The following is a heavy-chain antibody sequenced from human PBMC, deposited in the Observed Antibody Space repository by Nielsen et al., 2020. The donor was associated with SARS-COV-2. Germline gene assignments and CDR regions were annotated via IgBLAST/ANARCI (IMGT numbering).Heavy chain of an antibody. CDR3: ARNGYCSGGRCYLEHPNYYYDGMDV. J-gene: IGHJ6*02. V-gene: IGHV4-61*01. D-gene: IGHD2-15*01. CDR1: GGSVSSVSCY. CDR2: MYYSGST. Sequence: SEPLSPTCTVFGGSVSSVSCYWSWIRQPPGRRLEWVVYMYYSGSTNYNPSLKSRVTISVDTSKNQFSLKLSSVTAADTAVYYCARNGYCSGGRCYLEHPNYYYDGMDVWGQGTTVTVSS.